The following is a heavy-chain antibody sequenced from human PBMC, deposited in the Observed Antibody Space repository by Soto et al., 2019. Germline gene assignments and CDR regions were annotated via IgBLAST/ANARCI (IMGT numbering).Heavy chain of an antibody. D-gene: IGHD4-4*01. Sequence: LVKVSCKASGGTFSSYAISWVRQAPGQGLEWMGGIIPIFGTANYAQKFQGRVTITADESTSTAYMELSSLRSEDTAVYYCARSKYAAFDIWGQGTMVTVSS. CDR1: GGTFSSYA. CDR3: ARSKYAAFDI. V-gene: IGHV1-69*13. CDR2: IIPIFGTA. J-gene: IGHJ3*02.